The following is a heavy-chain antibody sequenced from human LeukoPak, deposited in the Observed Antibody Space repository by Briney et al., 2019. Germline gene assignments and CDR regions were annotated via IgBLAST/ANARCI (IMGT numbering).Heavy chain of an antibody. CDR1: GGSLSSYY. J-gene: IGHJ5*02. D-gene: IGHD2-15*01. CDR2: IYYSGNT. Sequence: SETLSLTCTVSGGSLSSYYWSWIRQPPGKGLEWIGYIYYSGNTNYNPSLKSRVTISVDTSKNQFSLKLSSVTAADTAMYYCARIFVYCSGGSCYWGWFDPWGQGTLVTVSS. V-gene: IGHV4-59*01. CDR3: ARIFVYCSGGSCYWGWFDP.